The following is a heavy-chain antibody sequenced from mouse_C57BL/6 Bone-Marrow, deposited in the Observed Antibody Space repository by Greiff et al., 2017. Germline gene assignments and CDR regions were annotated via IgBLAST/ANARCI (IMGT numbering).Heavy chain of an antibody. V-gene: IGHV5-12*01. CDR3: SRRTEFYAMDY. J-gene: IGHJ4*01. Sequence: EVKLVESGGGLVQPGGSLKLSCAASGFTFSDYNMYWVRQTPEKRLEWVAYISNGGGSTYYPDTVKGRFTISRDNAKNTLYLQMSRLKSEDTAMYYCSRRTEFYAMDYWGQGTSVTVSS. CDR1: GFTFSDYN. CDR2: ISNGGGST.